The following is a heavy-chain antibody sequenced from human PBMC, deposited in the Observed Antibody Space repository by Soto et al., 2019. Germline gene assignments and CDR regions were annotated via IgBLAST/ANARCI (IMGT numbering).Heavy chain of an antibody. CDR3: AKDSGGSYTQVPRYYYGMDV. CDR2: ISGSGGST. Sequence: GWALTLSCPASAFTFSSCSMSAIRQAPGKGLGWVSAISGSGGSTYYADSVKGRFTISRDNSKNTLYLQMNSLRAEDTAAYYCAKDSGGSYTQVPRYYYGMDVWGQGTTVTVSS. V-gene: IGHV3-23*01. D-gene: IGHD1-26*01. J-gene: IGHJ6*02. CDR1: AFTFSSCS.